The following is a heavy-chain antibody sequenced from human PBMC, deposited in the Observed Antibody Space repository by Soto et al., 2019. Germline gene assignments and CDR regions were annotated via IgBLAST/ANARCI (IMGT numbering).Heavy chain of an antibody. V-gene: IGHV3-33*01. CDR3: AREPTGGNDAFDI. Sequence: QVQLEESGGGVVQPGRSLRLSCAASGFTFSSYGMHWVRQAPGKGLEWVASLWADGSHECYADSVKGRFTVSRDNSKSTVYLQMNSLRAEDTALYYCAREPTGGNDAFDIWGQGTMVTVSS. J-gene: IGHJ3*02. D-gene: IGHD3-16*01. CDR1: GFTFSSYG. CDR2: LWADGSHE.